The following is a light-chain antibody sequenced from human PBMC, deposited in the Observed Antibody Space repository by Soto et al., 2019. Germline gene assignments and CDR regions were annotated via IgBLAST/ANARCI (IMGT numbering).Light chain of an antibody. Sequence: QSALTQPASVSGSPGQSITISCTGTSSDVGGYNYVSWYQHHPGKAPKLMIYDVSNRPSGVSNRFSGSKSGNTASRTISGLQAEDEADYYCSSYTSSSPVVFGGGTKLTVL. CDR3: SSYTSSSPVV. J-gene: IGLJ2*01. V-gene: IGLV2-14*03. CDR2: DVS. CDR1: SSDVGGYNY.